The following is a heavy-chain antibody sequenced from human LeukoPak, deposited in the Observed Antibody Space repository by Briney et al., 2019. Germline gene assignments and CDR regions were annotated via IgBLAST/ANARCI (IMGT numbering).Heavy chain of an antibody. Sequence: GESLKISCKGSGYSFSTDWIGWVRQMPGKGLEWMGIIYPGDSDTRYSPSFQGQVTISADKSISTAYLQWSSLKASDTAIYYCARRVMTTETFDYWGQGTLVTVPS. V-gene: IGHV5-51*01. CDR1: GYSFSTDW. J-gene: IGHJ4*02. CDR3: ARRVMTTETFDY. CDR2: IYPGDSDT. D-gene: IGHD4-17*01.